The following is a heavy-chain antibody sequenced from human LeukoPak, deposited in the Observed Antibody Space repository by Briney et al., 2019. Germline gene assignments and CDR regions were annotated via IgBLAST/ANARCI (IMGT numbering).Heavy chain of an antibody. J-gene: IGHJ4*02. CDR1: GYSFSSYW. V-gene: IGHV5-51*01. CDR2: IYPGDSDI. CDR3: ARQTTNFYGSGSYVY. Sequence: GESLKISCKGSGYSFSSYWIGWVRQMPGKGPEWMVIIYPGDSDIKYSPSFEGQVTISADKSNSTAYLQWSSLKASDTAIYYCARQTTNFYGSGSYVYWGQGTLVTVSS. D-gene: IGHD3-10*01.